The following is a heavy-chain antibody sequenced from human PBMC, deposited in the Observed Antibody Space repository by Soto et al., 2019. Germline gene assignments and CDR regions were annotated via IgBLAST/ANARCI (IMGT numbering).Heavy chain of an antibody. V-gene: IGHV1-46*01. CDR3: AREVVVITAQHIYYYYGMDV. J-gene: IGHJ6*02. D-gene: IGHD3-22*01. Sequence: ASVKVSCKASGYTFTSYYMHWVRQAPGQGLEWMGIINPSGGSTSYAQKLQGRVTMTRDTSTSTVYMELSSLRSEDTAVYYCAREVVVITAQHIYYYYGMDVWGQGTTVTVSS. CDR2: INPSGGST. CDR1: GYTFTSYY.